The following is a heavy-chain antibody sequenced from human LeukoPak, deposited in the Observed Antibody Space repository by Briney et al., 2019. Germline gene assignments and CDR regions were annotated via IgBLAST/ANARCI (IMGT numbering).Heavy chain of an antibody. CDR3: ARDPSNTSGRYIYFDS. D-gene: IGHD6-19*01. V-gene: IGHV1-18*04. J-gene: IGHJ4*02. Sequence: ASVKVSFKASGYTFTRYAISWVRQAPGQGLEWMGWISTYNGDTNCAQNLQGRVTMTRDTSTSTAYMELRSLRSDDTAVYYCARDPSNTSGRYIYFDSWSQGTLVTVSS. CDR2: ISTYNGDT. CDR1: GYTFTRYA.